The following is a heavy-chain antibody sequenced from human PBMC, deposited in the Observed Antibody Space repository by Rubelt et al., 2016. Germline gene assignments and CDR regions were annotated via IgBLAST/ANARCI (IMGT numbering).Heavy chain of an antibody. CDR3: AILGGNSFYSWFDP. D-gene: IGHD4-23*01. V-gene: IGHV4-34*01. Sequence: QVQLQQWGAGLLKPSETLSLTCAVYGGSFSGYYWSWIRQPPGKGLEWIGEINHSGSTNYNPSLKSRVTISVDTSKNQFSLKLSSVTAADTAVYYCAILGGNSFYSWFDPWGQGTLVTVSS. J-gene: IGHJ5*02. CDR2: INHSGST. CDR1: GGSFSGYY.